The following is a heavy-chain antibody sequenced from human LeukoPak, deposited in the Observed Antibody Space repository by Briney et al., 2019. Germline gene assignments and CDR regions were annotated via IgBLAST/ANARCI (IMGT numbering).Heavy chain of an antibody. J-gene: IGHJ1*01. CDR2: ISGSGGST. Sequence: GGSLRLSSAASGFTFSSYAMSWVRQAPGKGLEWVSAISGSGGSTYYADSVKGRFTISRDNSKNTLYLQMNSLRAEDTAVYYCAKVGSGWYQAFYFQHWGQGTLVTVSS. CDR1: GFTFSSYA. V-gene: IGHV3-23*01. D-gene: IGHD6-19*01. CDR3: AKVGSGWYQAFYFQH.